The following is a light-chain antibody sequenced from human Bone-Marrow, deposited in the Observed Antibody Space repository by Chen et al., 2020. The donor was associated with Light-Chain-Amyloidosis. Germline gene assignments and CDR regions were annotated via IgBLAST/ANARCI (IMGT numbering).Light chain of an antibody. Sequence: QSVLTQPPSASGTPGQRVTISCSGSNSNDASYTVNWYQHLPGTAPKLLIYSNNQRPSGVPDRFPGSKAGTPASLANSGLQSEDEACYFRAGWEGRLRWVFGGGTKLTVL. CDR2: SNN. CDR3: AGWEGRLRWV. V-gene: IGLV1-44*01. J-gene: IGLJ3*02. CDR1: NSNDASYT.